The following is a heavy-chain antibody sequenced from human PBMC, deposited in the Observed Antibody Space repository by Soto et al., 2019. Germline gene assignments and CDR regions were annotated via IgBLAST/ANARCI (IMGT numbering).Heavy chain of an antibody. CDR3: ARSAAAGAFGMDV. J-gene: IGHJ6*02. CDR1: GGSFSGYY. V-gene: IGHV4-34*01. Sequence: QVQLQQWGAGLLKSSETLSLTCAVYGGSFSGYYWSWIRQPPGKGLEWIGKINHSGSTNYNPSLKSRITISIDTSMNQFSLKVNSVTAADTAVYYCARSAAAGAFGMDVWGPGTTVTVSS. CDR2: INHSGST. D-gene: IGHD6-13*01.